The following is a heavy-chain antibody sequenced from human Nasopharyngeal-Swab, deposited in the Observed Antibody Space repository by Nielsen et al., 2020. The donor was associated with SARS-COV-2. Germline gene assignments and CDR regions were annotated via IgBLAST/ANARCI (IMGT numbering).Heavy chain of an antibody. CDR3: TRERGYSYGRYYFDY. CDR2: IRSKAYGGTT. D-gene: IGHD5-18*01. CDR1: GFTFGDYA. J-gene: IGHJ4*02. Sequence: PLRLSCTSSGFTFGDYAMSWVRQAPGKGLEWVGFIRSKAYGGTTEYAASVKGRFTISRDDSKSIAYLQMNSLKTEDTAVYYCTRERGYSYGRYYFDYWGQGTLVTVSS. V-gene: IGHV3-49*04.